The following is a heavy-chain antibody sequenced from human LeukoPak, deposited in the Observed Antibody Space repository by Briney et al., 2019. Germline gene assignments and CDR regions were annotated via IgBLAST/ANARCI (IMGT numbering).Heavy chain of an antibody. J-gene: IGHJ5*02. V-gene: IGHV4-39*01. Sequence: PSETLSLTCTVSGDSISSSSYYWRWIRQPPGKGLEWIGSIYYSGSTYYNPSLKSRVTISVDTSKNQFSLKLSSVTAADTAVYYCARHGYSSNWFIPRWLDPWGQGTLVTVSS. CDR3: ARHGYSSNWFIPRWLDP. D-gene: IGHD6-13*01. CDR1: GDSISSSSYY. CDR2: IYYSGST.